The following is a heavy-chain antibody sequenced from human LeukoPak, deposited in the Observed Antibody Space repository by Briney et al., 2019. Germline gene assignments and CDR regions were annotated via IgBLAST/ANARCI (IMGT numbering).Heavy chain of an antibody. J-gene: IGHJ6*03. V-gene: IGHV4-34*01. Sequence: SETLSLTCAVYGGSFSGYYWSWIRQPPGKGLEWIGEINHSGSTNYNPSLKSRVTISVDTSKNQFSLKLSSVTAADTAVYYCARVAVVVVAATPVRGGKDRYYYYYMDVWGKGTTVTVSS. CDR1: GGSFSGYY. CDR3: ARVAVVVVAATPVRGGKDRYYYYYMDV. CDR2: INHSGST. D-gene: IGHD2-15*01.